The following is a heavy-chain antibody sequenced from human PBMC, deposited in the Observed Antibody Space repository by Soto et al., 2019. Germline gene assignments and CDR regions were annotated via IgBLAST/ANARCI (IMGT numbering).Heavy chain of an antibody. CDR3: AKDSHSMPYYDSSGYYYSHRY. CDR2: ISGSGGST. CDR1: GFTFSSYA. V-gene: IGHV3-23*01. J-gene: IGHJ4*02. D-gene: IGHD3-22*01. Sequence: GGSLRLSCAASGFTFSSYAMSWVRQAPGKGLEWVSAISGSGGSTYYADSVKGRFTISRDNSKNTLYLQMNSLRAEDTAVYYCAKDSHSMPYYDSSGYYYSHRYWGQGTPVTVSS.